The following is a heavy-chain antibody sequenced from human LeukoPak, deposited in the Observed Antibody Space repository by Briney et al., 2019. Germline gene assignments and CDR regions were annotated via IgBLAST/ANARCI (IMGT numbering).Heavy chain of an antibody. CDR1: GGSISSYY. V-gene: IGHV4-59*01. D-gene: IGHD3-10*01. CDR2: IYYSGST. Sequence: SETLSLTCTVSGGSISSYYWSWIRQPPGKGLEWIGYIYYSGSTNYNPSLKSRVTISVDTSKNQFSLKLSSVTAADTAVYYCARLESYWGAFDYWGQGTLVTVSS. CDR3: ARLESYWGAFDY. J-gene: IGHJ4*02.